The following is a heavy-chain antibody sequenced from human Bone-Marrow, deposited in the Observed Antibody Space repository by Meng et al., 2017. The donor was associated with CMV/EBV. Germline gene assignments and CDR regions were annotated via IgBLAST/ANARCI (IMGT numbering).Heavy chain of an antibody. CDR2: ISSSSSTI. D-gene: IGHD3-16*01. V-gene: IGHV3-48*04. CDR1: GFTFSSYS. J-gene: IGHJ4*02. Sequence: GESLKISCAASGFTFSSYSMNWVRQAPGKGLEWVSYISSSSSTIYYADSVKGRFTISRDNAKNSLYLQMNSLRAEDTAVYYCAREGGGNLDYWGQGTLVTVSS. CDR3: AREGGGNLDY.